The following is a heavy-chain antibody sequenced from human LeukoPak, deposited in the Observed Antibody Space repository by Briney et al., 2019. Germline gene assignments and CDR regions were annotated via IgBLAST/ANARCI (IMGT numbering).Heavy chain of an antibody. D-gene: IGHD1-26*01. CDR3: ASLWELRYYYMDV. CDR2: ISYDGSNK. Sequence: GGSLRLSCAASGFTFRNYGIHWVRQAPGKGLEWVAVISYDGSNKYADSVKGQFTISRDNSKNTLYLQMNSLRAEDTAVYYCASLWELRYYYMDVWGKGTTVTVSS. V-gene: IGHV3-30*03. J-gene: IGHJ6*03. CDR1: GFTFRNYG.